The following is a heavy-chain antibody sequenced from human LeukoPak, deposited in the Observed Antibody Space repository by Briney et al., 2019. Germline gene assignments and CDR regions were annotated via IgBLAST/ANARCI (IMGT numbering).Heavy chain of an antibody. J-gene: IGHJ4*02. CDR1: GGSISSSSYF. CDR2: VHYTGST. CDR3: ARGGRWLQFDY. Sequence: PSETLSLTCSVSGGSISSSSYFWGWIRQPPGKGLEWIASVHYTGSTYYNPSLKSRVTISVDASKNQFSLKVSSVTAADAAVYYCARGGRWLQFDYWGQGTLVTVSS. V-gene: IGHV4-39*07. D-gene: IGHD5-24*01.